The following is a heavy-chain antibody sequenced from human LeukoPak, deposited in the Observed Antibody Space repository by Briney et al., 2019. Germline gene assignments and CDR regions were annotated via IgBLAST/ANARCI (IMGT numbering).Heavy chain of an antibody. CDR3: ARARRYSDWLSPFDC. V-gene: IGHV1-3*03. Sequence: ASVKVSCKTSGYTFTNYAIHWVRQAPGQGLEWMAWINAGNGDTKYSPEFQGRVTINRDTSASTAYMELSSLIYDDMAVYYCARARRYSDWLSPFDCWGQGTLVTVSS. D-gene: IGHD3-9*01. CDR2: INAGNGDT. CDR1: GYTFTNYA. J-gene: IGHJ4*02.